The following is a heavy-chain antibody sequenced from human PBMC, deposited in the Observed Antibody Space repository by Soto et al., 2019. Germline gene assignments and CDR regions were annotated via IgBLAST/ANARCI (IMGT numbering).Heavy chain of an antibody. CDR1: GFTFSSYA. Sequence: GGSLRLSCAASGFTFSSYAMSWVRQAPGKGLEWVSAISGSGGSTYYADSVKGRFTISRDNSKNTLYLQMNSLRAEDTAVYYCAKVGPAMGATMGQIDYWGQGTLVTVSS. CDR3: AKVGPAMGATMGQIDY. J-gene: IGHJ4*02. CDR2: ISGSGGST. D-gene: IGHD1-26*01. V-gene: IGHV3-23*01.